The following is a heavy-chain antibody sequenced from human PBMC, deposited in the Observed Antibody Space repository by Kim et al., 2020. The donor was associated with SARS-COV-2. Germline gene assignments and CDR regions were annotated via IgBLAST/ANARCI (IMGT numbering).Heavy chain of an antibody. D-gene: IGHD3-16*01. Sequence: GGSLRLSCAASGFTFDDYAMHWVRQAPGKGLEWVSGISWNSGSIGYADSVKGRFTISRDNAKNSLYLQMNSLRAEDTALYYCAKDFFKLGEGGPIHFDYWGQGTLVAVSS. CDR3: AKDFFKLGEGGPIHFDY. V-gene: IGHV3-9*01. J-gene: IGHJ4*02. CDR2: ISWNSGSI. CDR1: GFTFDDYA.